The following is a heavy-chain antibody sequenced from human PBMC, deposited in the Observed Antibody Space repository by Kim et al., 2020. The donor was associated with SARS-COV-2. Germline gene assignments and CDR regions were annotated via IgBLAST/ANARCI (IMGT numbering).Heavy chain of an antibody. CDR3: ARWGDSSGYYYWYFDL. D-gene: IGHD3-22*01. CDR2: IYYSGSI. CDR1: GGSISSYY. J-gene: IGHJ2*01. V-gene: IGHV4-59*08. Sequence: SETLSLTCTVSGGSISSYYWSWIRQPPGKGLEWIGYIYYSGSINYNPSLKSRVTISVDTSKNQFSLKLSSVTAADTAVYYCARWGDSSGYYYWYFDLWGRGTLVTVSS.